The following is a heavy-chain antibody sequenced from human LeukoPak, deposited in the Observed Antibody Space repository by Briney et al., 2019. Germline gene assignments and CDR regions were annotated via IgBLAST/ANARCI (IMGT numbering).Heavy chain of an antibody. J-gene: IGHJ4*02. CDR3: ARAGPESGYDD. D-gene: IGHD3-3*01. V-gene: IGHV3-74*01. CDR2: INSDGSST. CDR1: GFTFSSYW. Sequence: GGSLRLSCAASGFTFSSYWMHWVRQAPGKGLVWVSRINSDGSSTSYADSVKGRFTISRDNAKNTLYLQMNSLRAEDTAVYYCARAGPESGYDDWGQGTLVTVSS.